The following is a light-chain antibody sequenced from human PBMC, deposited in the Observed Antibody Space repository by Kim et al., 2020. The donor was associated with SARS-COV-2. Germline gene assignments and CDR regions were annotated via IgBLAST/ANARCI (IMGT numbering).Light chain of an antibody. V-gene: IGLV2-8*01. Sequence: GQSVPISCTGTSGDVGGYNYVSWYQHHPGKAPKPMIYEVTKRPSGVPDRFSGSKSGNTASLTVSGLQAEDEADYYCGSYVGNNNFVFGTGTKVTVL. CDR2: EVT. CDR3: GSYVGNNNFV. J-gene: IGLJ1*01. CDR1: SGDVGGYNY.